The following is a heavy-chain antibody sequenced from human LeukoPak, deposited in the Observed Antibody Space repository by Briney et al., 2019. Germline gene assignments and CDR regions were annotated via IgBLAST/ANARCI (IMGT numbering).Heavy chain of an antibody. D-gene: IGHD2-2*01. CDR2: IIPIFGTA. CDR1: GGTFSSYA. J-gene: IGHJ5*02. CDR3: ARDGRYCSSTSCYGGSAPNNWFDP. Sequence: GASVKVSCKASGGTFSSYAISWVRQAPGQGLEWMGRIIPIFGTANYAQKFQGRVTITTDESTSTAYMELSSLRSEDTAVYYCARDGRYCSSTSCYGGSAPNNWFDPWGQGTLVTVSS. V-gene: IGHV1-69*05.